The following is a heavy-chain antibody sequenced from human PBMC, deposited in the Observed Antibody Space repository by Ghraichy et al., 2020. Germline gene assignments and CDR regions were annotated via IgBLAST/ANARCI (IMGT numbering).Heavy chain of an antibody. V-gene: IGHV1-69*06. Sequence: SVKVSCKASGGTFSSYAISWVRQAPGQGLEWMGGIIPIFGTANYAQKFQGRVTITADKSTSTAYMELSSLRSEDTAVYYCARDGLESIFGVAPGFDPWGQGTLVTVSS. D-gene: IGHD3-3*01. J-gene: IGHJ5*02. CDR2: IIPIFGTA. CDR3: ARDGLESIFGVAPGFDP. CDR1: GGTFSSYA.